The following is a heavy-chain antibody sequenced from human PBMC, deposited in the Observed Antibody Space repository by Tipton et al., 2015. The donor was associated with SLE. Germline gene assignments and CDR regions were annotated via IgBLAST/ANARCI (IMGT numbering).Heavy chain of an antibody. V-gene: IGHV3-74*01. Sequence: GSLRLSCAASGFPFSTYWMHWVRQAPEGGLVWVSRIIGDGSGANYADSVKGRFIISRDNARETLSLQMHSLRAEDTALYYCATSGLSGGHRTDWWGQGTLVTVSS. J-gene: IGHJ4*02. D-gene: IGHD3-10*01. CDR1: GFPFSTYW. CDR3: ATSGLSGGHRTDW. CDR2: IIGDGSGA.